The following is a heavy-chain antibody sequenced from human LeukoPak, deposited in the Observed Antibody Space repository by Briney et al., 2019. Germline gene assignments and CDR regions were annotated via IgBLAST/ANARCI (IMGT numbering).Heavy chain of an antibody. CDR3: VRSSGWPDS. CDR1: GFTFSNHW. J-gene: IGHJ4*02. D-gene: IGHD6-19*01. V-gene: IGHV3-74*01. CDR2: ITNDGSST. Sequence: GSLRLSCAASGFTFSNHWMHWVRQGPGKGPVWVSRITNDGSSTVYADSVKGRFTISRDNAKSTLYLQMNSLSAEDTAVYCCVRSSGWPDSWGQGTLVTVSS.